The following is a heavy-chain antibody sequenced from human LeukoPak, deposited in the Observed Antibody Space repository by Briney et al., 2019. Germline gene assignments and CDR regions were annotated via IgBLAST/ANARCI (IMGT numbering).Heavy chain of an antibody. D-gene: IGHD2-8*01. CDR3: ARRIESLYYFDY. V-gene: IGHV4-61*08. CDR2: IYYTGRT. CDR1: SGSVSSSGYY. J-gene: IGHJ4*02. Sequence: SETLSLTCAVSSGSVSSSGYYWSWIRQPPGKGLQWIAYIYYTGRTNYNPSLKSRVTISLDTFNSQFSLKLSSVTAADTAVYYCARRIESLYYFDYWGQGTLVTVSS.